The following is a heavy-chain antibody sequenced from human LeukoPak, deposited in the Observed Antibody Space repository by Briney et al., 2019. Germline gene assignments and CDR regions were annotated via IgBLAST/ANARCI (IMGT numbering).Heavy chain of an antibody. J-gene: IGHJ6*04. CDR2: TSYDGSDK. CDR1: GFTFSSYG. Sequence: GGSLRLSCAASGFTFSSYGMHWVRQAPGKGLEWVAATSYDGSDKYYADSVKGRFTISRDNSKNTLFLQMYSLRDEDTAVYYCAKGRDDMDVWGKGTTVTVSS. CDR3: AKGRDDMDV. V-gene: IGHV3-30*18.